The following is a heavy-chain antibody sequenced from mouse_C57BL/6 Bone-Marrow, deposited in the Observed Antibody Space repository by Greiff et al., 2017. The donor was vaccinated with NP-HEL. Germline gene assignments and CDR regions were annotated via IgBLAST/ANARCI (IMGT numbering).Heavy chain of an antibody. CDR2: ISSGGSYT. V-gene: IGHV5-6*01. CDR1: GFTFSSYG. Sequence: EVQGVESGGDLVKPGGSLKLSCAASGFTFSSYGMSWVRQTPDKRLAWVATISSGGSYTYYPDSVKGRFTISRDNAKNTLYLQMSSLKSEDTAMYYCARHGSGFDYWGQGTTLTVSS. D-gene: IGHD1-2*01. J-gene: IGHJ2*01. CDR3: ARHGSGFDY.